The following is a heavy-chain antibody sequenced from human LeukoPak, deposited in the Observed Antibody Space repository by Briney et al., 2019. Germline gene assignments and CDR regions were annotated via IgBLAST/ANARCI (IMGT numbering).Heavy chain of an antibody. CDR2: IYTSGST. CDR1: GYSISSGYY. J-gene: IGHJ5*02. V-gene: IGHV4-4*07. CDR3: ARDKGQFDP. Sequence: SETLSLTCTVSGYSISSGYYWSWIRQPAGKGLEWIGRIYTSGSTNYNPSLKSRVTMSVDTSKNQFSLKLSSVTAADTAVYYCARDKGQFDPWGQGTLVTVSS.